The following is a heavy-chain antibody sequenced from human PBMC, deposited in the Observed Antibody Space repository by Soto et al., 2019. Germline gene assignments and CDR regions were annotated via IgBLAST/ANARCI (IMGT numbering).Heavy chain of an antibody. CDR1: GYTFNTYG. V-gene: IGHV1-18*04. D-gene: IGHD4-4*01. J-gene: IGHJ6*03. Sequence: QAQLLQSGGELKKSGASVKVSCKASGYTFNTYGISWVRQAPGQGLEWMAWISIHNGNTNFAQKFQGRVTLTTDTSTSTANMELRSLRSDDTAVYYCARMTTVDNSHYYMDVWGKGTTVTVSS. CDR3: ARMTTVDNSHYYMDV. CDR2: ISIHNGNT.